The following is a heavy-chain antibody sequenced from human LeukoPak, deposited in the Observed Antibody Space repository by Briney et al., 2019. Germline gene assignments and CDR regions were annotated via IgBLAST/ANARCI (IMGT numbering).Heavy chain of an antibody. CDR3: ARVSGSGLYFKSFDP. V-gene: IGHV4-4*02. J-gene: IGHJ5*01. Sequence: KPSETLSLTCSVSGDDISSSNWWTWVRQPPQKGLEWIGEVYHSGSTNYSPSLKNRIYMSVDKSQNRFSLRLTSVTAADTAVYFCARVSGSGLYFKSFDPWGQGTLVIVSS. D-gene: IGHD3-10*01. CDR2: VYHSGST. CDR1: GDDISSSNW.